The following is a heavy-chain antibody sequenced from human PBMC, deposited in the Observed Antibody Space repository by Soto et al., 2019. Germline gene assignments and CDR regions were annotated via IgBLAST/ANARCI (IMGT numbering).Heavy chain of an antibody. V-gene: IGHV1-18*01. D-gene: IGHD3-22*01. CDR1: GYSFITYG. J-gene: IGHJ4*02. Sequence: QVQLVQSGAEVQRPGASVRVSCKTSGYSFITYGISWMRQAPGQGLEWMGWISTFNGKTNYAQNGQGRVTMTTDTSTTTAYMELRSLKSDDTAIYYCARDRVPRSSGYFPFDYWGQGTLVTVSS. CDR2: ISTFNGKT. CDR3: ARDRVPRSSGYFPFDY.